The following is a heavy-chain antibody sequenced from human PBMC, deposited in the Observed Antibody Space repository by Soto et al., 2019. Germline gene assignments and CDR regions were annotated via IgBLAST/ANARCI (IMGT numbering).Heavy chain of an antibody. CDR2: ISSSSSYI. CDR3: ARDDLFCSGGSCYFDY. V-gene: IGHV3-21*01. J-gene: IGHJ4*02. CDR1: GFTFSSYS. D-gene: IGHD2-15*01. Sequence: EVQLVESGGGLVKPGGSLRLSCAASGFTFSSYSMNWVRQAPVKGLEWVSSISSSSSYIYYADSVKGRFTISRDNAKNSLYLQMNSLRAEDTAVSFCARDDLFCSGGSCYFDYWGQGTLVTVSS.